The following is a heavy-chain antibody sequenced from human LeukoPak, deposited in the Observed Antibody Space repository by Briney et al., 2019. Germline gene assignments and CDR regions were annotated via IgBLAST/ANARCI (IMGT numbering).Heavy chain of an antibody. CDR1: GFTFSYYN. Sequence: GGSLTLSCAASGFTFSYYNMNWVRQAPGKGLEWISYISSSSSIIYYADSVKGRFTISKDNAKNSLYLQMNSLRAEDTAVYYCARLRGWHLPIVVVPAARGNYMDVWGKGTTVTVSS. D-gene: IGHD2-2*01. CDR2: ISSSSSII. J-gene: IGHJ6*03. CDR3: ARLRGWHLPIVVVPAARGNYMDV. V-gene: IGHV3-48*01.